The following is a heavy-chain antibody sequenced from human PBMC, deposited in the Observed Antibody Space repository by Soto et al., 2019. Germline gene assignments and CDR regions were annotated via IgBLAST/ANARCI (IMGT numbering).Heavy chain of an antibody. CDR2: INHSGST. Sequence: SETLSLTCAAYGGSFSGYYWSWIRQPPGKGLEWIGEINHSGSTNYNPSLKSRVTISVDTSKNQFSLKLSSVTAADTAVYYCARGHIAARPSDYWGQGTLVTVSS. J-gene: IGHJ4*02. D-gene: IGHD6-6*01. CDR3: ARGHIAARPSDY. CDR1: GGSFSGYY. V-gene: IGHV4-34*01.